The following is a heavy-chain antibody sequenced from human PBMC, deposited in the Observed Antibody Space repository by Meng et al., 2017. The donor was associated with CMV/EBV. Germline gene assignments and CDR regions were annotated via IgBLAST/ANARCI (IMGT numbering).Heavy chain of an antibody. CDR3: ARESMVRGED. J-gene: IGHJ4*02. Sequence: QVQLQQWGAGLLKPSETLSLTCAVYGGSFSGYYWSWIRQPPGKGLEWIGEINHSGSTNYNPSLKSRVTISVDTSKNQFSLKLSSVTAADTAVYYCARESMVRGEDWGQGTLVTAPQ. CDR2: INHSGST. CDR1: GGSFSGYY. V-gene: IGHV4-34*01. D-gene: IGHD3-10*01.